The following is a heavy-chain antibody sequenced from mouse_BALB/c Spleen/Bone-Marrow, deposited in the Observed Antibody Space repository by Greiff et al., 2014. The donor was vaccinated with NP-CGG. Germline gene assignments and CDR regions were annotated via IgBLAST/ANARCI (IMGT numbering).Heavy chain of an antibody. CDR1: GFNVKDTY. Sequence: VQLKQSGAELVKPGASVKLSCTASGFNVKDTYMHWVKQRPEQGLEWIGRIDPANGNTKYDPKFQGKATITADASSNTAYLQLSSLTSEDTAVYYCARCYYGSSYFAYWGQGTLVTVSA. V-gene: IGHV14-3*02. J-gene: IGHJ3*01. D-gene: IGHD1-1*01. CDR2: IDPANGNT. CDR3: ARCYYGSSYFAY.